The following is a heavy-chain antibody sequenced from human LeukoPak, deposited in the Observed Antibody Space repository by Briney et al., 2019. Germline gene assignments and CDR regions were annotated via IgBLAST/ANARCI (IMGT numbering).Heavy chain of an antibody. Sequence: GGSLRLSCAASGFAFSSYAMSWVRQAPGKGLEWVSAISGSGGSTYYADSVKGRFTISRDNSKNTLYLQMNSLRAEDTAVYYCAISPDGSIFDYWGQGTLVTVSS. CDR3: AISPDGSIFDY. V-gene: IGHV3-23*01. CDR1: GFAFSSYA. J-gene: IGHJ4*02. CDR2: ISGSGGST.